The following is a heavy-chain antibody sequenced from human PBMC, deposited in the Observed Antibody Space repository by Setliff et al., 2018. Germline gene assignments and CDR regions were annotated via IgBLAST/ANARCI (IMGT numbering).Heavy chain of an antibody. CDR1: GFTFSTYA. J-gene: IGHJ4*02. D-gene: IGHD2-15*01. V-gene: IGHV3-23*01. Sequence: PGGSLRLSCAASGFTFSTYAVSWVRQAPGKGLEWVSSTSGSGSSAYYADSVKGRFTISRDNPKNTLFLQMNSLRAEDTAVYYCAKDRYCGGGSCLKDFEYWGQGTLVTVSS. CDR2: TSGSGSSA. CDR3: AKDRYCGGGSCLKDFEY.